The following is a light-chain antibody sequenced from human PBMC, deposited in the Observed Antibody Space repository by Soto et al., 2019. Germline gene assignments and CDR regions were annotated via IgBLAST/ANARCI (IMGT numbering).Light chain of an antibody. CDR1: QSISSW. V-gene: IGKV1-5*01. J-gene: IGKJ5*01. CDR3: QQFNSL. CDR2: DAS. Sequence: DIQMTQSPSTLSASVGDRVTITCRASQSISSWLAWYQQKPGRPPRLLIYDASILQRGVPSRFSGSGSGTHFILTISNLQPEDFATYYCQQFNSLFGQGTRLEI.